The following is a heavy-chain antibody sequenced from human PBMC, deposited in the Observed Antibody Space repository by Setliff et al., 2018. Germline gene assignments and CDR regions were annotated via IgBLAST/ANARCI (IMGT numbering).Heavy chain of an antibody. V-gene: IGHV4-39*01. Sequence: LSLTCTVSGGSISSDTYYWGWIRQPPGKGLEWIGSIFHSGSTYYSPSLKSRVTISVDTSKNQFSLKLGSGTAADTAVYYCARLAGSGGGFYYVQQDAFDIWGQGTMVTVS. CDR1: GGSISSDTYY. D-gene: IGHD3-22*01. CDR3: ARLAGSGGGFYYVQQDAFDI. J-gene: IGHJ3*02. CDR2: IFHSGST.